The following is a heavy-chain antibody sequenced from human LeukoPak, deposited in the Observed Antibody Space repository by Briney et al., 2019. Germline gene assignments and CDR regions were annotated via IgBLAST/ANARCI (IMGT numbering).Heavy chain of an antibody. CDR1: GFTFSSYA. D-gene: IGHD6-13*01. CDR3: ANHQSSSWLPDY. Sequence: PGGSLRLSCAASGFTFSSYAMSWVRQAPGKGQEWVSAISGSGGSTYYADSVKGRFTISRDNSKNTLYLQMNSLRAEDTAVYYCANHQSSSWLPDYWGQGTLVTVSS. CDR2: ISGSGGST. V-gene: IGHV3-23*01. J-gene: IGHJ4*02.